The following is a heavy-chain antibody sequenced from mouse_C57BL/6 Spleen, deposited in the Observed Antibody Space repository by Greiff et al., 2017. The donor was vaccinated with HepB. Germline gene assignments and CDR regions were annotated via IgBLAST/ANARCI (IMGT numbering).Heavy chain of an antibody. CDR2: IRNKANGYTT. CDR1: GFTFTDYY. Sequence: EVMLVESGGGLVQPGGSLSLSCAASGFTFTDYYMSWVRQPPGKALEWLGFIRNKANGYTTEYSASVKGRFTISRDNSQSILYLQMNALRAEDSATYDCARYRLGRGDYFDYWGQGTTLTVSS. J-gene: IGHJ2*01. V-gene: IGHV7-3*01. CDR3: ARYRLGRGDYFDY. D-gene: IGHD4-1*01.